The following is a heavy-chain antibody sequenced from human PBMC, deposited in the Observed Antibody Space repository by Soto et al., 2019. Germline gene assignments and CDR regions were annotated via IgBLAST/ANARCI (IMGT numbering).Heavy chain of an antibody. V-gene: IGHV3-23*01. CDR3: AKVQRVVGHPVPFDY. J-gene: IGHJ4*02. CDR1: GFTFSSYA. D-gene: IGHD1-26*01. Sequence: GGSLSLSCAASGFTFSSYAMSWVRQAPGKGLEWVSAISGSGGSTYYADSVKGRFTISRDNSKNTLYLQMNSLRAEDTAVYYCAKVQRVVGHPVPFDYWGQGTLVTVSS. CDR2: ISGSGGST.